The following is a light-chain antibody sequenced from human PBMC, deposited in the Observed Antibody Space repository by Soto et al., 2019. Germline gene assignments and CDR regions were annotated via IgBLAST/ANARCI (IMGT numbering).Light chain of an antibody. CDR2: RAA. V-gene: IGKV1-5*03. J-gene: IGKJ4*02. CDR3: QQYDTFPLS. Sequence: DLQLTQSPSTLSASVGDRVTITYRASQSLSDWLAWYQQIPGTATKLLIYRAASLEDGIPSRLSGRGSGTEFTLTINSVQPDDVATYYCQQYDTFPLSVGGGTKMEIK. CDR1: QSLSDW.